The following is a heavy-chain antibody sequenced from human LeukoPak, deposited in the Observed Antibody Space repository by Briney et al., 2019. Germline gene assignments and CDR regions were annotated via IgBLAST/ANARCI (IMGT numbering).Heavy chain of an antibody. CDR3: ARRMADHDAFDI. J-gene: IGHJ3*02. D-gene: IGHD2-8*01. V-gene: IGHV1-8*01. Sequence: ASVKVSCKASGYTFTSYDVNWVRQATGQGLEWMGWMIPNSGNTGYAQKFQGRVTMTRDTFMSTAYMELSSLRADNTAVYYCARRMADHDAFDIWGQGTMVTVSS. CDR2: MIPNSGNT. CDR1: GYTFTSYD.